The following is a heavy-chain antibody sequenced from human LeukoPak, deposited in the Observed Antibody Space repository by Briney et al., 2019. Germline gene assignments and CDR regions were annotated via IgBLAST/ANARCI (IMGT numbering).Heavy chain of an antibody. D-gene: IGHD3-10*01. V-gene: IGHV3-11*01. CDR3: ARGGGNCDY. CDR1: GITFSAYY. Sequence: GGTLRLSCAASGITFSAYYMSWIRQAPGTGLEWVSYISSSRSTIYYADSVKGRFTISRDNAKTSLYLQMNTLRADDTAVYYCARGGGNCDYWGQGTLVTLSS. J-gene: IGHJ4*02. CDR2: ISSSRSTI.